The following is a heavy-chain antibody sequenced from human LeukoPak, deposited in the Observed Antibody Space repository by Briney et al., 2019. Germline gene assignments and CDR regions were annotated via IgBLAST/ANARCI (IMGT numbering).Heavy chain of an antibody. Sequence: ASVKVSCKASGYTFTSYAMHRVRQAPGQRLEWMGWINAGNGNTKYSQKFQGRVTITRDTSASTAYMELSSLRSEDTAVYYCARDRLGVPAAMADPWGQGTLVTVSS. CDR1: GYTFTSYA. V-gene: IGHV1-3*01. J-gene: IGHJ5*02. CDR2: INAGNGNT. CDR3: ARDRLGVPAAMADP. D-gene: IGHD2-2*01.